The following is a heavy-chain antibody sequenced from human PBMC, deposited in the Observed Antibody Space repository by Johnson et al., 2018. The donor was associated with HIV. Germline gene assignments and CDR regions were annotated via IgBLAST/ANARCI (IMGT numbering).Heavy chain of an antibody. D-gene: IGHD3-10*01. J-gene: IGHJ3*02. CDR2: IYSGGST. CDR3: AKDPGWFGEPGDAFDI. V-gene: IGHV3-53*01. CDR1: GFTVSSNY. Sequence: VQLVESGGGLVKPGGSLRLSCAASGFTVSSNYMSWVRQAPGKGLEWVSVIYSGGSTYYADSVKGRFTISRDNSKNTLYLQMNSLRAEDTAVYYCAKDPGWFGEPGDAFDIWGQGTMVTVSS.